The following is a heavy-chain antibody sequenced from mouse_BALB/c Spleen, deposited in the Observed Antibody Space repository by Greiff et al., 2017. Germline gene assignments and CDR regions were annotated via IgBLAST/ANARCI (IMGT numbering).Heavy chain of an antibody. CDR2: IWGDGST. CDR1: GFSLTGYG. D-gene: IGHD2-4*01. CDR3: ARSPYYDYGYFDY. J-gene: IGHJ2*01. V-gene: IGHV2-6-7*01. Sequence: VNVVESGPGLVAPSQSLSITCTVSGFSLTGYGVNWVRQPPGKGLEWLGMIWGDGSTDYNSALKSRLSISKDNSKSQVFLKMNSLQTDDTARYYCARSPYYDYGYFDYWGQGTTLTVSS.